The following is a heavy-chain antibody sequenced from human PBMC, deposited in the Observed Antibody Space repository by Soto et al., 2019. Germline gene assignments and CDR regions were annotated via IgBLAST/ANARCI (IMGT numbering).Heavy chain of an antibody. J-gene: IGHJ4*02. D-gene: IGHD1-1*01. CDR1: GFSFSNYA. CDR3: ARGNAYNSFDY. CDR2: ISGSSGST. Sequence: GGSLRLSCAASGFSFSNYAMSWVRQAPGKGLQWVSTISGSSGSTFYADSVKGRFIISRDYAKNSLYLQVTSLRAEDTAVYYCARGNAYNSFDYWGQGTLVTVSS. V-gene: IGHV3-23*01.